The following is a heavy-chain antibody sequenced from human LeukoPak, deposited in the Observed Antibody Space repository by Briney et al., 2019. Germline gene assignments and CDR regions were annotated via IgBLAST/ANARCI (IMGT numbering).Heavy chain of an antibody. J-gene: IGHJ4*02. D-gene: IGHD6-13*01. CDR1: GFTFDDYA. V-gene: IGHV3-9*01. Sequence: GGSLRLSCAASGFTFDDYAMHWVRQAPGKGLEWVSGISWNSGSIGYADSVKGRFTISRDDSKNTLYLQMNSLRAEDTAVYYCARSKLAAAGLDYWGQGTLVTVSS. CDR3: ARSKLAAAGLDY. CDR2: ISWNSGSI.